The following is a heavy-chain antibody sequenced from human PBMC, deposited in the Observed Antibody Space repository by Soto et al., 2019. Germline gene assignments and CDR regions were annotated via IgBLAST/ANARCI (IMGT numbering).Heavy chain of an antibody. CDR3: AKASSAWYGSKNYYFDS. V-gene: IGHV3-23*01. CDR1: GFTFSDYA. D-gene: IGHD6-19*01. J-gene: IGHJ4*02. CDR2: ISATGGPT. Sequence: EVHLSESGGGVVQPGGSLRLSCVVSGFTFSDYAMDWVRQAPGKGLEWVSEISATGGPTNYADSVKGRYTISRDNANNTLYLQLTNLRAEDTAMFYCAKASSAWYGSKNYYFDSWGQGALVTVSS.